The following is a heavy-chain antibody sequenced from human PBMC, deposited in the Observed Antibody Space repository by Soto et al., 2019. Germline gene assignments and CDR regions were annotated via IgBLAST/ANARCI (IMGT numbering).Heavy chain of an antibody. CDR1: GFTFSSYY. CDR3: EREKRGGMDV. J-gene: IGHJ6*02. V-gene: IGHV3-13*05. D-gene: IGHD3-16*01. CDR2: IGTAGDP. Sequence: XESLRLSCAASGFTFSSYYMHWVRQATGKGLEWVSAIGTAGDPYYPGSVKGRFTISRENAKNSLYLQMNSLRAGDTAVYYCEREKRGGMDVWGQGTTVTVSS.